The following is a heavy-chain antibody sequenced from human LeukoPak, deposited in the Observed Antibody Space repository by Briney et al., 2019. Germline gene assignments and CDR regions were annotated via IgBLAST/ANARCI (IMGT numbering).Heavy chain of an antibody. CDR3: ARVAFYDYVWGSYRPFDY. CDR2: INHSGST. J-gene: IGHJ4*02. CDR1: GGSFSGYY. V-gene: IGHV4-34*01. D-gene: IGHD3-16*02. Sequence: PSETLSLTCAVYGGSFSGYYWSWIRQPPGTGLEWIGEINHSGSTNYNPSLKSRVTISVVTSKNQFSLKLSSVTAADTAVYYCARVAFYDYVWGSYRPFDYWGQGTLVTVSS.